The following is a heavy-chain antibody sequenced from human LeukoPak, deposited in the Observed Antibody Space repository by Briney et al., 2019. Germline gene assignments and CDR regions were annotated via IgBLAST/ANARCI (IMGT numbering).Heavy chain of an antibody. D-gene: IGHD6-19*01. J-gene: IGHJ2*01. CDR2: ISSSSSYI. CDR3: ARTGIAVAGTNWYFDL. CDR1: GFTFSTYS. Sequence: GGSLRLSCAASGFTFSTYSMNWVRQAPGKGLEWVSSISSSSSYIYYADSVKGRFTISRDTAKTSLYLQMNSLRAEDTAVYYCARTGIAVAGTNWYFDLWGRGTLVTVSS. V-gene: IGHV3-21*01.